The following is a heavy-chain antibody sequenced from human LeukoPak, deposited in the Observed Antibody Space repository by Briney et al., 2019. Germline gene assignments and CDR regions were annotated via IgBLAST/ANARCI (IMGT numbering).Heavy chain of an antibody. CDR2: IYYSGST. Sequence: SETLSLTCTVSGGSISSYYWSWIRQPPGKGLEWIGYIYYSGSTNYNPSLKSRVTISVDTSKNQFSLKLSSVTAADTAVYYCAREFGYYYGSGTLYGMDVWGQGTTVTVSS. V-gene: IGHV4-59*01. CDR1: GGSISSYY. J-gene: IGHJ6*02. CDR3: AREFGYYYGSGTLYGMDV. D-gene: IGHD3-10*01.